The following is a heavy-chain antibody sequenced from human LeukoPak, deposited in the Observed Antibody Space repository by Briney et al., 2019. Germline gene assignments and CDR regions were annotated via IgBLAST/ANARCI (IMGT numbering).Heavy chain of an antibody. CDR2: IYYSGST. D-gene: IGHD2-2*01. CDR3: ARSNVVVPSITKGYYYYAMDV. Sequence: SETLSLTCTVSGGSIYTYYWSWIRQPPGRGLEWIGYIYYSGSTNYNPSLKSRVTISVGTSKNQFSLKLSSVTAADTAVYYCARSNVVVPSITKGYYYYAMDVWGQGTTVTVSS. CDR1: GGSIYTYY. J-gene: IGHJ6*02. V-gene: IGHV4-59*08.